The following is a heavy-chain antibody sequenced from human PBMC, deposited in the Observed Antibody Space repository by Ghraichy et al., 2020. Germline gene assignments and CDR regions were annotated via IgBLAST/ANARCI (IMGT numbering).Heavy chain of an antibody. D-gene: IGHD1-26*01. CDR3: AREVLSGSPAFYFDY. CDR2: ISNSSSTI. Sequence: GGSLRLSCAASGFTFSSYEMNWVRQAPGKGLEWVSYISNSSSTIFYADSVKGRFTISRDNAKNSLYLQMNSLRAEDTALYYCAREVLSGSPAFYFDYWGQGTLVTVSS. J-gene: IGHJ4*02. V-gene: IGHV3-48*03. CDR1: GFTFSSYE.